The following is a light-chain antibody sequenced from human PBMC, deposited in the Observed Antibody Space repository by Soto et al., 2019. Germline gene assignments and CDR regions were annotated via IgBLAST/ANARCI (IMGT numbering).Light chain of an antibody. Sequence: IQLTQSPSSLSASVGDRVTVTRRASQGICTYLVWYQQKIGKAPTVXIYASSTLQTGVPSRFSGSGAGTDFSRTISSLHPEDVETYYCQQVDSYPRTFGQGTKVDIK. CDR3: QQVDSYPRT. CDR2: ASS. CDR1: QGICTY. V-gene: IGKV1-9*01. J-gene: IGKJ1*01.